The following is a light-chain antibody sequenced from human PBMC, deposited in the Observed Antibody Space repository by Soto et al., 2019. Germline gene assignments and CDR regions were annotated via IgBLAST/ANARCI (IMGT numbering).Light chain of an antibody. Sequence: DIQMTQSPSTLSASVGDRVTITCRASQSISNWLAWYQQKPGKAPKLLIYKASSLESGVPSRFGGSGSGTEFALTINSLQPDDFATYYCQHYNSYSTFGEGTKLEIK. J-gene: IGKJ2*01. CDR1: QSISNW. V-gene: IGKV1-5*03. CDR2: KAS. CDR3: QHYNSYST.